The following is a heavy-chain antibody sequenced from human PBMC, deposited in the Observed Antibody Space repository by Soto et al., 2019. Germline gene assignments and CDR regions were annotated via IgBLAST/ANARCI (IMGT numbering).Heavy chain of an antibody. D-gene: IGHD7-27*01. CDR1: GGSIRSSNW. Sequence: PSETLSLTCAVSGGSIRSSNWWIWVRKPPGKGLEWVGEIYHSGSTNYNPSLKSRVTISVDTSKNQFPLKLSSVTAADTAVYYCARGWGRIFDYWGQGTLVTVSS. J-gene: IGHJ4*02. CDR2: IYHSGST. CDR3: ARGWGRIFDY. V-gene: IGHV4-4*02.